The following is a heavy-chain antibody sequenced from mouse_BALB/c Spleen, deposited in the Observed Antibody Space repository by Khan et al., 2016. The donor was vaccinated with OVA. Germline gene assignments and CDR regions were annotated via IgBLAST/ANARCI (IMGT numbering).Heavy chain of an antibody. Sequence: QVQLQQSGGEVIRPGTSVKVSCKASGYAFTHYLIEWVKQRPGQGLEWIGVINPGSGSTNYTEKFQGKAILTADKSSSTAYMQLSSLTSDDSADYFCARDDYGNFLYLDYWGQGTTLTVSS. CDR3: ARDDYGNFLYLDY. V-gene: IGHV1-54*01. D-gene: IGHD2-1*01. J-gene: IGHJ2*01. CDR1: GYAFTHYL. CDR2: INPGSGST.